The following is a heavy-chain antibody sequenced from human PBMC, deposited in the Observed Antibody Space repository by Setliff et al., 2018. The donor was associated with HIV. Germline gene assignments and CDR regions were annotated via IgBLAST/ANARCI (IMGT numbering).Heavy chain of an antibody. J-gene: IGHJ6*02. Sequence: ASVKVSCKASGYTFTGYYMHWVRQAPGQGLEWMGWINPNSGGTNYAQKFQGRVTMTRDTTISTAYMELSSLRSDDTAVYYCARDSYYDSSGYRGGGPGGYYYYGMDVWGQGTTVTVSS. V-gene: IGHV1-2*02. D-gene: IGHD3-22*01. CDR2: INPNSGGT. CDR1: GYTFTGYY. CDR3: ARDSYYDSSGYRGGGPGGYYYYGMDV.